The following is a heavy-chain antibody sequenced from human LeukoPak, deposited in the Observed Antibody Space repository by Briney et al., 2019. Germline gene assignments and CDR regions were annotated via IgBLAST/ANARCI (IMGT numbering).Heavy chain of an antibody. V-gene: IGHV3-33*01. J-gene: IGHJ6*02. D-gene: IGHD1-26*01. Sequence: PGGSLRLSCAASGFTFSSYGMHWVRQAPGKGLEWVAVIWYDGSNKYYADSVKGRFTISRDNSKNTLYLQMNSLRAEDTAVYYCARDQEATSVFNYYYGMDVWGQGTTVTVSS. CDR3: ARDQEATSVFNYYYGMDV. CDR1: GFTFSSYG. CDR2: IWYDGSNK.